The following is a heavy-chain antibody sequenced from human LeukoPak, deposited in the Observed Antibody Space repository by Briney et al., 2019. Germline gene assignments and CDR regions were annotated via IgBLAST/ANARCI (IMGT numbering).Heavy chain of an antibody. Sequence: GGSLRLSXAASGFTVSSNYMSWVGQAPGKGLEWVSVIYSGGSTYYADSVKGRFTISRDNARNSVYLQMSSLRAEDAAVYYCAIDGTAAGLYFDLWGHGTLVTVSS. J-gene: IGHJ4*01. CDR1: GFTVSSNY. CDR2: IYSGGST. D-gene: IGHD6-13*01. V-gene: IGHV3-53*01. CDR3: AIDGTAAGLYFDL.